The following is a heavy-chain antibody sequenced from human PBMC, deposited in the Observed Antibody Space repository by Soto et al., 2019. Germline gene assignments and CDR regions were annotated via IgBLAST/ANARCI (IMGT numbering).Heavy chain of an antibody. CDR1: GFPFREFG. Sequence: QMQLVESGGGVVQPGRSLRLSCVASGFPFREFGMHWLRQAPGKGLEWVALISYDGSDYADSVKGRFTISRDDSRDTLFLHMDNLRPDDTGVYYCARRWNYYLDFWGQGTLVAVSS. V-gene: IGHV3-33*05. D-gene: IGHD1-1*01. CDR2: ISYDGSD. J-gene: IGHJ4*02. CDR3: ARRWNYYLDF.